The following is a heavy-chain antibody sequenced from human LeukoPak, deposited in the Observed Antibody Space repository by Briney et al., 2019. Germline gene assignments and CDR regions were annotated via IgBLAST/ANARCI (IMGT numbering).Heavy chain of an antibody. J-gene: IGHJ5*02. CDR2: ISYDGSNK. V-gene: IGHV3-30*04. CDR3: AKDRARHQLVENWFDP. CDR1: GFTFSSYT. Sequence: PGGSLRLSCAASGFTFSSYTMHWVRQAPGKGLEWVAVISYDGSNKYYTDSVKGRFTISRDHSKNTLDLQMNGLGPEDTAVYYCAKDRARHQLVENWFDPWGQGTLLTVSS. D-gene: IGHD6-13*01.